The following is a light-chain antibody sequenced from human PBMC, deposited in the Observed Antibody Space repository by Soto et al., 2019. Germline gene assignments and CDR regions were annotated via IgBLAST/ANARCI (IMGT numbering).Light chain of an antibody. CDR3: QYWDNYSWT. V-gene: IGKV1-5*03. CDR1: QSITDW. Sequence: DIQMTQSPSTLSASVGDRVTITCRASQSITDWLAWYQQKPGKAPKFLIYKASNLEGGVPSRFSGIVSGSEFTLTISSVQPDDFATYYCQYWDNYSWTFGQGTKVEIK. CDR2: KAS. J-gene: IGKJ1*01.